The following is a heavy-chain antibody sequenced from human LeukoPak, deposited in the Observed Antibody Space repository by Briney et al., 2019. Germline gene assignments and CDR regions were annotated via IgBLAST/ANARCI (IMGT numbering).Heavy chain of an antibody. J-gene: IGHJ4*02. Sequence: ASVKVSCKASGYTFTGYYMHWVRRAPGQGLEWMGWINPNSGGTNYAQKFQGRVTMTRDTSISTAYMELSRLRSDVTAVYYCARAPYGSPDYWGQGTLVTVSS. CDR1: GYTFTGYY. D-gene: IGHD3-16*01. CDR3: ARAPYGSPDY. V-gene: IGHV1-2*02. CDR2: INPNSGGT.